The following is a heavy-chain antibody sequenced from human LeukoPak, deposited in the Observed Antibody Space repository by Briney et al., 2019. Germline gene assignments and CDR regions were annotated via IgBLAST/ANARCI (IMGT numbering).Heavy chain of an antibody. J-gene: IGHJ4*02. CDR2: IYYSGST. V-gene: IGHV4-39*01. CDR1: GGSISSSSYY. D-gene: IGHD3-22*01. Sequence: PSETLSLTCTVSGGSISSSSYYWGWIRQPPGKGLEWIGSIYYSGSTYYNPSLKSRVTISVDTSKNQFSLKLSSVTAADTAVYYCARPGGSGYYPYYFDYWGQGTLVTVSS. CDR3: ARPGGSGYYPYYFDY.